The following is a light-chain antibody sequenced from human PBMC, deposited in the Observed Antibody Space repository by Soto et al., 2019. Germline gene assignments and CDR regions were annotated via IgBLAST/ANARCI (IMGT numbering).Light chain of an antibody. Sequence: QSALTQPASVSGSPGQSITISCTGTSSDVGGYNYVSWYQQLQGKAPKLMIYDVSKWPSGISNRFSGSKSGNTASLTISGLQAEDEADYYCSSYTSGSTVVFGGGTNVTVL. CDR3: SSYTSGSTVV. J-gene: IGLJ2*01. CDR2: DVS. V-gene: IGLV2-14*01. CDR1: SSDVGGYNY.